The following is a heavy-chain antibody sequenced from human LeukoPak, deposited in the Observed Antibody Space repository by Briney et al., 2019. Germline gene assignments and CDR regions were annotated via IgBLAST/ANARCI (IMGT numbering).Heavy chain of an antibody. CDR1: GGSISSGGYY. Sequence: PSQTLSLTCTVSGGSISSGGYYWSWIRQHPGKGLEWIGYIYYSGSTYYNPSLKSRVTISVDTSKNQFSLKLSSVTAADTAVYYSARDRLGYNGYYYYYMDVWGKGPTVTVSS. D-gene: IGHD1-14*01. CDR2: IYYSGST. J-gene: IGHJ6*03. CDR3: ARDRLGYNGYYYYYMDV. V-gene: IGHV4-31*03.